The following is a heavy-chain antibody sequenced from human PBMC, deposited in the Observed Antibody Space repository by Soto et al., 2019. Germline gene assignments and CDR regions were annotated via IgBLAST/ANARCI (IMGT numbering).Heavy chain of an antibody. D-gene: IGHD3-10*01. Sequence: GGSLRLSCAASRFSFSIYAIHWVRQAPGKGLEWVALISYDGTNKYYADSVKGRFTISRDNSKNTLFLQMNSLRPEDTAVYYCAKDEMRYYYGSGSYFDSWGQGT. CDR1: RFSFSIYA. J-gene: IGHJ4*02. V-gene: IGHV3-30*18. CDR2: ISYDGTNK. CDR3: AKDEMRYYYGSGSYFDS.